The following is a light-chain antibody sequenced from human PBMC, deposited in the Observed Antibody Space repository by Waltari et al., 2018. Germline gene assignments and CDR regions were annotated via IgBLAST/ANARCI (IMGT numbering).Light chain of an antibody. V-gene: IGLV2-14*03. J-gene: IGLJ2*01. CDR2: DVR. CDR1: SSDVGRYDY. Sequence: QSALTQPASVSGSSGQSITISCTGSSSDVGRYDYVSWYQQLPGKAPKLIIFDVRVRPSGVSNRFSGSKSGNTASLTISGLQAEDEADYYGASYTYSSNVVFGGGTKVTV. CDR3: ASYTYSSNVV.